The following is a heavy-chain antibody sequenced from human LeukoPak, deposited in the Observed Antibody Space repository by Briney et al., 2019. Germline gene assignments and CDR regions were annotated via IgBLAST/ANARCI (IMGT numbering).Heavy chain of an antibody. Sequence: ASVKVSCKASGYTFTSYGISWVRQAPGQGLEWMGWISAYNGNTNYAQKLQGRVTMTTDTSTSTAYMELRSLRSGDTAVYYCARDTIVVVPAAIPLNDAFDIWGQGTMVTVSS. CDR2: ISAYNGNT. CDR3: ARDTIVVVPAAIPLNDAFDI. D-gene: IGHD2-2*02. CDR1: GYTFTSYG. V-gene: IGHV1-18*01. J-gene: IGHJ3*02.